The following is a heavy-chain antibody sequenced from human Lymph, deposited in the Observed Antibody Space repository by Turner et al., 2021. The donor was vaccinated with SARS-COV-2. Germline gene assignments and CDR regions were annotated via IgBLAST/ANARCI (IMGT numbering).Heavy chain of an antibody. D-gene: IGHD2-15*01. CDR1: GFTFSSYT. CDR2: ISGSGAST. J-gene: IGHJ5*02. CDR3: AKDGYDGIYCGGGSCYSGWFDP. Sequence: EVQLLESGGGLVQPGGSLRLSCAASGFTFSSYTMSWVRQAPGKGLEWVSAISGSGASTYYADSVKGRFTITRDNSKNTLYLQMNSLRVEDTAVYDCAKDGYDGIYCGGGSCYSGWFDPGGQGTLVTVSS. V-gene: IGHV3-23*01.